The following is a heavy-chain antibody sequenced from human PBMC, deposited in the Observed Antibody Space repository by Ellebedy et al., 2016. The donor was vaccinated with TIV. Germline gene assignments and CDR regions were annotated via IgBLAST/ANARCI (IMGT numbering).Heavy chain of an antibody. Sequence: GGSLRLSXTASGFTFSNYAMSWVRQAPGKGLEWVSAISGTGGSTYSTDSVKGRFTISRDNSKNTLYLQMNSLRAEDTAVYYCATGSGWSQDYFDNWGQGTLVTVSS. V-gene: IGHV3-23*01. CDR3: ATGSGWSQDYFDN. D-gene: IGHD6-19*01. CDR2: ISGTGGST. J-gene: IGHJ4*02. CDR1: GFTFSNYA.